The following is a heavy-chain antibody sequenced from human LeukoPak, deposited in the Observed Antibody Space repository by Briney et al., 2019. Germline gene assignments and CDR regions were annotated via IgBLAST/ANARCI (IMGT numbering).Heavy chain of an antibody. J-gene: IGHJ4*02. CDR2: ISESGSGT. Sequence: GGSLRLSGAVSGLTFSRYAMSWVRQAPGKGLEWVSAISESGSGTYYADSVKGRFTISRDNSKDTLSLQMNSLRAEDTAVYYCAKDIAQGYTFGSIEQDYWGQGTLVTVSS. CDR1: GLTFSRYA. D-gene: IGHD5-18*01. CDR3: AKDIAQGYTFGSIEQDY. V-gene: IGHV3-23*01.